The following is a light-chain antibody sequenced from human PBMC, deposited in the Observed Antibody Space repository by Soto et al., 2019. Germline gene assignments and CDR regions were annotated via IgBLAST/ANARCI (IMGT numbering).Light chain of an antibody. CDR3: QQRSNWLT. CDR2: DAS. CDR1: QSVSSY. J-gene: IGKJ4*01. V-gene: IGKV3-11*01. Sequence: EIVLTQSPATLSLSPGERATLSCRASQSVSSYLAWYQQKPGQAHRLLIYDASNRATGIPARFSGSGSGTDFTLTISILEPEDFAVYYCQQRSNWLTFGGGTKVEIK.